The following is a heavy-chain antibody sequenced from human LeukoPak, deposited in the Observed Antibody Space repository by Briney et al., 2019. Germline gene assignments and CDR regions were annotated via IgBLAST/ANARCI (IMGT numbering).Heavy chain of an antibody. V-gene: IGHV4-34*01. Sequence: SETLSLTCAVYGGSFSGYYWSWIRQPPRKGLEWSGEINHSGSTTYNPSLKSRVTISVDTSKNQFSLKLSSVTAADTAVYYCARHVVRYGQSQWGRFNQQLVRNWFYPWGQGTLVTVSS. CDR2: INHSGST. J-gene: IGHJ5*02. CDR1: GGSFSGYY. D-gene: IGHD6-13*01. CDR3: ARHVVRYGQSQWGRFNQQLVRNWFYP.